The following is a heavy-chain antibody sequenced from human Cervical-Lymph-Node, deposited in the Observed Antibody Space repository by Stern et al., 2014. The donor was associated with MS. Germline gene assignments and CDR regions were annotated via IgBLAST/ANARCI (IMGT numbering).Heavy chain of an antibody. J-gene: IGHJ6*02. Sequence: VQLVESGGGVVQPGRSLTLSCAASGFSLSNSAMHWVRQAPGKVLDWVAVISFIGGNIKYGDSVKGRFSISRDMANNTLFLQMNSLRPEDTAVYYCMGVGDAMHVWGQGTTVIVSS. CDR1: GFSLSNSA. CDR2: ISFIGGNI. V-gene: IGHV3-30*03. CDR3: MGVGDAMHV.